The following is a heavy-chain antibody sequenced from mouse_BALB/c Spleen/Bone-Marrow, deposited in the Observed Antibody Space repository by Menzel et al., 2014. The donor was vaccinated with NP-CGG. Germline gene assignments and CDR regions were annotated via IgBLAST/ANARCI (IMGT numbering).Heavy chain of an antibody. Sequence: QVQLQQSGPELAKPGASVKMSCKASGYTFTDTWIHWIKQRPGQGLEWIGYINPSTGYAEYKQNFKDKATLTVDKSSSTAYMQLSSLSSEDAAVYYCAIDYWGQGTTLTVSS. CDR2: INPSTGYA. CDR1: GYTFTDTW. CDR3: AIDY. V-gene: IGHV1-7*01. J-gene: IGHJ2*01.